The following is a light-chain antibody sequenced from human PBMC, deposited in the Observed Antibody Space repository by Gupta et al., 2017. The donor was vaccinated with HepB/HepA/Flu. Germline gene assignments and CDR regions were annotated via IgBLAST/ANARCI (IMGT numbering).Light chain of an antibody. CDR2: DVT. Sequence: QSALTPPASVSGSPGQSITLSCTGTSSDVGAYNYVSWYQQHPGKAPKVVVYDVTNRPSGVSNRFSGSKSGSTASLAISGLQAEDEADYYCSSYTVTGTLVFGGGTKLTVL. V-gene: IGLV2-14*01. J-gene: IGLJ2*01. CDR1: SSDVGAYNY. CDR3: SSYTVTGTLV.